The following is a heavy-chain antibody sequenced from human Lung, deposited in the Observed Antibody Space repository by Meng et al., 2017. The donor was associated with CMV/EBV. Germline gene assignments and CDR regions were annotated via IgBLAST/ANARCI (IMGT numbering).Heavy chain of an antibody. CDR1: GYPFTHYP. CDR3: ASGTPGRSYSDY. Sequence: QVQLVQSGGEVKRPGAPVKVSCKASGYPFTHYPIHWVDQAPGQRLEWMGWFVNYVVTYPAPKFQGRVTMTTDTHTNTAFMELRSLTSDDTAVYYCASGTPGRSYSDYWGQGTLVTVSS. CDR2: FVNYVVT. J-gene: IGHJ4*02. V-gene: IGHV1-3*01. D-gene: IGHD2-15*01.